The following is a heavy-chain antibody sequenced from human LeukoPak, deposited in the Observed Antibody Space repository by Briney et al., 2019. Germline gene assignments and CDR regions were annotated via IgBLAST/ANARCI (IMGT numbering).Heavy chain of an antibody. CDR1: GFTFSSYS. CDR3: ARDHFARSGHSHTFWFDP. J-gene: IGHJ5*02. CDR2: ISSSSSYI. Sequence: GSLILSCAASGFTFSSYSMNWVRQAPGEGLEWVSSISSSSSYIYYADSVKGRFTISRDNAENSLYLQMNSLRAEDTAVYYCARDHFARSGHSHTFWFDPWAQGPLVSVPS. D-gene: IGHD3-22*01. V-gene: IGHV3-21*01.